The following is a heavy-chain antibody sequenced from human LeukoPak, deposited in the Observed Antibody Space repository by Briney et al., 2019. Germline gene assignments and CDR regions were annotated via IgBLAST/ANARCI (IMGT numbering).Heavy chain of an antibody. D-gene: IGHD3-10*01. Sequence: ASVKVSCKASGGTFSSYAISWVRQAPGQGLEWMGRIIPIFGIASYAQKFQGRVTITADKSTSTAYMELSSLRSEDTAVYYCARAAPYYGSGSKWFDPWGQGTLVTVSS. J-gene: IGHJ5*02. CDR3: ARAAPYYGSGSKWFDP. CDR2: IIPIFGIA. V-gene: IGHV1-69*04. CDR1: GGTFSSYA.